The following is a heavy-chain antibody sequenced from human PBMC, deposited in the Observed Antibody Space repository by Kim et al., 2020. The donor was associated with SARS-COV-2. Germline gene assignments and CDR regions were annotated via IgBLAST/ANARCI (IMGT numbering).Heavy chain of an antibody. Sequence: ASVKVSCKASGYTFTSYGISWVRQAPGQGLEWMGWISAYNGNTNYAQKLQGRVTMTTDTSTSTAYMELRSLRSDDTAVYYCARVERGSSWSRLGFDYWGQGTLVTVSS. CDR2: ISAYNGNT. D-gene: IGHD6-13*01. CDR3: ARVERGSSWSRLGFDY. J-gene: IGHJ4*02. CDR1: GYTFTSYG. V-gene: IGHV1-18*01.